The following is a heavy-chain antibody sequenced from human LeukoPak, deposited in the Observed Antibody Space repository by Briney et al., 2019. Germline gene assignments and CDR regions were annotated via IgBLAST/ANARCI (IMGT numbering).Heavy chain of an antibody. Sequence: SETLSLTCTVSGGSISGYYWTWIRQPPGKGLEWIGYISYSGSTSSHPSLKSRVTISLDTSKNQFSLKLTSVTAADTAVYYCVRGYSGYPYYLDYWGQGTLVAVSS. J-gene: IGHJ4*02. CDR1: GGSISGYY. CDR3: VRGYSGYPYYLDY. V-gene: IGHV4-59*08. D-gene: IGHD5-12*01. CDR2: ISYSGST.